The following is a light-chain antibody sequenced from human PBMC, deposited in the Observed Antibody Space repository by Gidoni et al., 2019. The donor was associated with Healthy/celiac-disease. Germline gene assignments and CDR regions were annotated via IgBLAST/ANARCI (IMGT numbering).Light chain of an antibody. V-gene: IGKV4-1*01. Sequence: DIVMIQSPDSLAVSLGERATINCKSSQSVLYSSNNKNYLDWYQQKPGQPPKLLIYWASTRESGVPDRFSGSGSGTDFTLTISSLQAEDVAVYYCQQYYSTPAFGQGTKVEIK. CDR2: WAS. CDR3: QQYYSTPA. J-gene: IGKJ1*01. CDR1: QSVLYSSNNKNY.